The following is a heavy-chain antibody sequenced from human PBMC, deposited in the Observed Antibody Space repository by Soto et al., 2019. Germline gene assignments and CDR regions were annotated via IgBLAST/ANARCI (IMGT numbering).Heavy chain of an antibody. D-gene: IGHD5-12*01. J-gene: IGHJ5*02. CDR3: AKGADSGYDFIGYNWFDP. CDR1: GFTFSSYA. V-gene: IGHV3-23*01. CDR2: ISGSGGST. Sequence: GGSLRLSCAASGFTFSSYAMSWVRQAPGKGLEWVSAISGSGGSTYYADSVKGRFTTSRDNSKNTLYLQMNSLRAEDTAVYYCAKGADSGYDFIGYNWFDPWGQGTLVTVSS.